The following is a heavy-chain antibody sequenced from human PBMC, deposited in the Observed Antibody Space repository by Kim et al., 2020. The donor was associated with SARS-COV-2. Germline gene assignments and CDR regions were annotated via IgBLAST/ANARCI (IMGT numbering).Heavy chain of an antibody. CDR3: ARDQSDILTGPSFDY. J-gene: IGHJ4*02. V-gene: IGHV3-66*01. CDR1: GFTVSSNY. D-gene: IGHD3-9*01. CDR2: IYSGGST. Sequence: GGSLRLSCAASGFTVSSNYMSWVRQAPGKGLEWVSVIYSGGSTYYADSVKGRFTISRDNSKNTLYLQMNSLRAEDTAVYYCARDQSDILTGPSFDYWGQGTLVTVSS.